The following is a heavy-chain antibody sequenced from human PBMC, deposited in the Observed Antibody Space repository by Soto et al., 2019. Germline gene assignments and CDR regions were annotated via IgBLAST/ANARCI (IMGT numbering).Heavy chain of an antibody. V-gene: IGHV3-48*02. CDR2: ISSSSENI. J-gene: IGHJ4*01. CDR1: GFSFRDHS. D-gene: IGHD2-21*02. Sequence: GGSLRLSCVVSGFSFRDHSMNWVRQPPGKGLQWISYISSSSENIYYADSVKGRFTVSRDNAKNTLFLQMNSLRDDDSAIYYCARLPKGSVVTGWGQRSLVTVSS. CDR3: ARLPKGSVVTG.